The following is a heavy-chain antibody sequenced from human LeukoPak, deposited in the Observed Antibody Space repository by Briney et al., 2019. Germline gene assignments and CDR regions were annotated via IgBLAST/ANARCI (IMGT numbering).Heavy chain of an antibody. D-gene: IGHD2-2*02. CDR1: GYSFRNYW. CDR2: IYPDDSDT. J-gene: IGHJ4*02. V-gene: IGHV5-51*01. Sequence: GESLKISCKGSGYSFRNYWIGWVRQEPGEGLEWMGLIYPDDSDTRYSPSFQGQVTISADKSISTAYLQWSSLKASDTAMYYCAIGGDSTTSCYRCFNYWGQGTLVTVSS. CDR3: AIGGDSTTSCYRCFNY.